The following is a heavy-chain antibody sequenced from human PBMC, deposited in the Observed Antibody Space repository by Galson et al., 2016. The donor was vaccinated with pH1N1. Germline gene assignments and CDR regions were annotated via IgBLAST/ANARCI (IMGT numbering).Heavy chain of an antibody. Sequence: SLRLSCAASGFTFGDYAMSWFRQAPGKGLEWVGFIRSKAYGGTTQYAASVRGRFTISRDDSKSIAYLQMNSLKTEDTAVYYCTSGNLLLSPSESFDYWGQGTLVTVSS. CDR3: TSGNLLLSPSESFDY. CDR2: IRSKAYGGTT. D-gene: IGHD2-2*01. CDR1: GFTFGDYA. V-gene: IGHV3-49*03. J-gene: IGHJ4*02.